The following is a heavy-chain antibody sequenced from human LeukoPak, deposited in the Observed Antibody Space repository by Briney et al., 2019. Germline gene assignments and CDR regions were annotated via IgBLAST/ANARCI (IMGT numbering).Heavy chain of an antibody. CDR2: IYYSGST. J-gene: IGHJ4*02. CDR1: GGSISSYY. Sequence: SETLSLTCTVFGGSISSYYWSWIRQPPGKGLEWIGYIYYSGSTNYNPSLKSRVTISVDTSKNQFSLKLSSVTAADTAVYYCARSPKRRYYFDYWGQGTLVTVSS. V-gene: IGHV4-59*01. CDR3: ARSPKRRYYFDY.